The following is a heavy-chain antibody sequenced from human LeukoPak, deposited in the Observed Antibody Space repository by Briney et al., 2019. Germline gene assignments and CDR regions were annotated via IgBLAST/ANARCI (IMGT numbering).Heavy chain of an antibody. Sequence: ASVKVSCKASGYTFTSYDINWVRQATGQGLEWMGWMNPNSGNTGYTQQFQGRVTMTRNTSISTAYMKLSSLRSEDTAVYYCARGQLRYFDWLPRRPGWFDPWGQGTLVTVSS. CDR1: GYTFTSYD. J-gene: IGHJ5*02. D-gene: IGHD3-9*01. CDR2: MNPNSGNT. V-gene: IGHV1-8*01. CDR3: ARGQLRYFDWLPRRPGWFDP.